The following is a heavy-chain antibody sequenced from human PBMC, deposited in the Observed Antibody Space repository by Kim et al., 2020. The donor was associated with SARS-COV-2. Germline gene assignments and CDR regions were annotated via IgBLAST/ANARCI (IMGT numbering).Heavy chain of an antibody. J-gene: IGHJ4*02. D-gene: IGHD1-1*01. V-gene: IGHV3-7*03. Sequence: SEKNYVDSVKGRVTICRGNAKNSLYLQMNSLRAEDTAVYYCARDSSDGTYWGQGTLVTVSS. CDR2: SEK. CDR3: ARDSSDGTY.